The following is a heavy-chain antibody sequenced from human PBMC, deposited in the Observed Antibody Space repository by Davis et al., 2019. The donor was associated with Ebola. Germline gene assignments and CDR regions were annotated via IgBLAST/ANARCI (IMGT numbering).Heavy chain of an antibody. CDR3: ARGGEPWSSDY. D-gene: IGHD1-26*01. CDR2: ISYDGSNK. J-gene: IGHJ4*02. Sequence: GESLKISCAASGFTFSSYGMHWVRQAPGKGLEWVAVISYDGSNKYYADSVKGRFTISRDNSKNTLYLQMNSLRAEDTAVYYCARGGEPWSSDYWGQGTRVTVSS. V-gene: IGHV3-30*03. CDR1: GFTFSSYG.